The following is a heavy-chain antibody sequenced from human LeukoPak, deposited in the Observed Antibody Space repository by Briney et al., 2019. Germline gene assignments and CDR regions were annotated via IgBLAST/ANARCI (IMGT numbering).Heavy chain of an antibody. J-gene: IGHJ6*03. Sequence: SSETLSLTCTVSGGSISGYYWSWIRQPAGKGLEWIGRIYTSGSTNYNPSLKSRVTMSVDTSKNQFSLKLSSVTAADTAVYYCARDHDFWSGPGYYYYYMDVWGKGTTVTVSS. CDR3: ARDHDFWSGPGYYYYYMDV. CDR2: IYTSGST. D-gene: IGHD3-3*01. V-gene: IGHV4-4*07. CDR1: GGSISGYY.